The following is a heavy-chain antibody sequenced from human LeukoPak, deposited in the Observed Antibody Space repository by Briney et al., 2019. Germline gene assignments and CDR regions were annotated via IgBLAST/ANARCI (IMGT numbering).Heavy chain of an antibody. CDR3: ASIGDYHWDFDL. J-gene: IGHJ2*01. CDR1: GGSISSYY. Sequence: SETLSLTCTVSGGSISSYYWSWIRQPPGKGLEWIGYIYYSGSTNYNPSLKSRVSISVDTSKKQFSLKLSSVTAADTAVYYCASIGDYHWDFDLWGRGTLVTVSS. CDR2: IYYSGST. D-gene: IGHD4-17*01. V-gene: IGHV4-59*08.